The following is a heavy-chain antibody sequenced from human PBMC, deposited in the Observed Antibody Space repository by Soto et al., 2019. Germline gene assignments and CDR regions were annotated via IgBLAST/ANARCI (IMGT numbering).Heavy chain of an antibody. V-gene: IGHV3-23*01. Sequence: EVQLLESGGGLVQPGGSLRLSCAASGFTFSSYAMSWVRQAPGKGLEWVSAISGSGVSTYYAVSVKGRFTISRDKYMYTLYLQANNVRAEDTAVYYCAKDPLPYVVAATHWFDPWGQGTLVTVSS. D-gene: IGHD2-15*01. CDR1: GFTFSSYA. CDR3: AKDPLPYVVAATHWFDP. CDR2: ISGSGVST. J-gene: IGHJ5*02.